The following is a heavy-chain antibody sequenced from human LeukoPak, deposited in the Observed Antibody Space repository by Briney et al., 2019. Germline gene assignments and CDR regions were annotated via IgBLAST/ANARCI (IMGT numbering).Heavy chain of an antibody. V-gene: IGHV5-51*01. J-gene: IGHJ3*02. Sequence: GESLKISCELSGYSFTTYWIGWVRQMPGKGLEWMGIIYPGDSDTRYSPSFQGQVTISADKSISTAYLQWSSLKASDTAMYYCARSLLWFGEPLGAFDIWGQGTMVTVSS. CDR3: ARSLLWFGEPLGAFDI. CDR1: GYSFTTYW. CDR2: IYPGDSDT. D-gene: IGHD3-10*01.